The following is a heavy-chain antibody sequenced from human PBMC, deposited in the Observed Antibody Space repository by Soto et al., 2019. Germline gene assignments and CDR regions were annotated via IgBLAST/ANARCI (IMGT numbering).Heavy chain of an antibody. CDR1: GYTFTGYY. CDR3: ARELSTVTTDSYYYGMDV. J-gene: IGHJ6*02. CDR2: INPNSGGT. V-gene: IGHV1-2*04. D-gene: IGHD4-17*01. Sequence: QVQLVQSGAEVKKPGASVKVSCKASGYTFTGYYMHWVRQAPGQGLEWMGWINPNSGGTNYAQKFQGWVTMTRDTSISTAYMELSRLRSDDTAVYYCARELSTVTTDSYYYGMDVWGQGTTVTVSS.